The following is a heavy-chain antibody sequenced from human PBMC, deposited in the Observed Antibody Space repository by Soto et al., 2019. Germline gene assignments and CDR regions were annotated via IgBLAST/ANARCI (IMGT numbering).Heavy chain of an antibody. J-gene: IGHJ6*02. D-gene: IGHD3-3*01. V-gene: IGHV1-18*01. CDR1: GYTFTRYG. CDR3: ARGSYYDFWSGSYGMDV. CDR2: ISGYNGDT. Sequence: ASVKVSCKASGYTFTRYGISWVRQAPGQGLEWMGWISGYNGDTNYAQKLQGRVTMTTDTSTSTAYMELRSLRSDDTAVYYCARGSYYDFWSGSYGMDVWGQGTTVTSP.